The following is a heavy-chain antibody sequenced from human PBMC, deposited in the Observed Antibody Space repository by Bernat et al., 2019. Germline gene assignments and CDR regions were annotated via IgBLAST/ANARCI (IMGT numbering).Heavy chain of an antibody. CDR3: ATGTDPAPCCGGDCLYYCYYYGMDV. D-gene: IGHD2-21*02. CDR2: IIPIFGTA. J-gene: IGHJ6*02. Sequence: QVQLVQSGAEVKKPGSSVKVSCKASGGTFSSYAISWVRQAPGQGLEWMGGIIPIFGTANYAQKFQGSVKIAAGESTSTAYMELSSLKSEDTTVYYWATGTDPAPCCGGDCLYYCYYYGMDVWGQGTTVTVSS. CDR1: GGTFSSYA. V-gene: IGHV1-69*01.